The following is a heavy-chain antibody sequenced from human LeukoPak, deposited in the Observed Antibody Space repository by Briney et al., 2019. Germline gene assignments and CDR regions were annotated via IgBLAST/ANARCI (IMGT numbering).Heavy chain of an antibody. D-gene: IGHD6-19*01. Sequence: HAGGSLRLSCAASGFTFSSYSMNWVRQAPGKGLEWVSYISSSSSTIYYADSVKGRFTISRDNAKNSLYLQMNSLRAEDTAVYYCARVLYSSGWYGDHYWGQGTLVTVSS. CDR1: GFTFSSYS. CDR3: ARVLYSSGWYGDHY. V-gene: IGHV3-48*01. J-gene: IGHJ4*02. CDR2: ISSSSSTI.